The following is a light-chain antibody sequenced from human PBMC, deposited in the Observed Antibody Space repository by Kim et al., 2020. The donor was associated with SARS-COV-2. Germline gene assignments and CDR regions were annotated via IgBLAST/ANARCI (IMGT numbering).Light chain of an antibody. CDR1: TSNIGNDY. CDR2: AND. Sequence: QSVLTQSPSVSAAPGQKVTISCSGSTSNIGNDYVSWYQQLPGTAPKLLIYANDKRPSGIPDRFSGSKSGTSATLGITGLQTGDEADYFCGTWDTRLKVGVFGGGTRLTVL. V-gene: IGLV1-51*01. J-gene: IGLJ2*01. CDR3: GTWDTRLKVGV.